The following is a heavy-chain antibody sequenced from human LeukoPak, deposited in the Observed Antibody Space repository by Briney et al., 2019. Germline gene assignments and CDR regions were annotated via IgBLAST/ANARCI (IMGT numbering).Heavy chain of an antibody. D-gene: IGHD5-12*01. CDR1: GYSFVSYG. CDR2: ISAYNGKT. V-gene: IGHV1-18*01. Sequence: ASMKVSCKASGYSFVSYGMSWVRQAPGQGLEWMGWISAYNGKTNYPQKFQGRVTMTTDTSTNTGYMELRSLRFDDTAVYYCARVRDTGYDENDFWGQGTLVTVSS. CDR3: ARVRDTGYDENDF. J-gene: IGHJ4*02.